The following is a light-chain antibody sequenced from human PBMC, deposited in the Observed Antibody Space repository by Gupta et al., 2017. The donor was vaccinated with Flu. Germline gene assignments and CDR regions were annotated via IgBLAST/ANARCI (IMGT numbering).Light chain of an antibody. Sequence: PSTLSASLGARVAFTCRASQNIDSWLASYQQRPGKAPSLLIYKASNLESGVPSRFSGSGSGTEFTLAIISLQPDDLATYYCQQEYSYRWMFGQGTKV. V-gene: IGKV1-5*03. CDR3: QQEYSYRWM. J-gene: IGKJ1*01. CDR2: KAS. CDR1: QNIDSW.